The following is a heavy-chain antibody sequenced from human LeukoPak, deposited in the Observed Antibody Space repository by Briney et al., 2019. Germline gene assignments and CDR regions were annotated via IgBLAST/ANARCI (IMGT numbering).Heavy chain of an antibody. J-gene: IGHJ4*02. D-gene: IGHD2-21*01. Sequence: PGTSLRLSCAASGFTFSSYGMHWVRQAPGKGLEWVAVISYDGSNKYYADSVKGRFTISRDNSKNTLYLQMNSLRAEDTAVYYCAKSADGYSACDYWGQGTLVTVSS. V-gene: IGHV3-30*18. CDR3: AKSADGYSACDY. CDR1: GFTFSSYG. CDR2: ISYDGSNK.